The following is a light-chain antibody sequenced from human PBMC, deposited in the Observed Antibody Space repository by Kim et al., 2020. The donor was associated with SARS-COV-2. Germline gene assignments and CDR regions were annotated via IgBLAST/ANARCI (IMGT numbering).Light chain of an antibody. CDR1: KLGDKY. CDR2: QNK. Sequence: SYELTQPPSVSVSPGQTARITCSGNKLGDKYVCWYQQKPGQSPVLVMYQNKKRPSGIPERFSGSNSGNTATLIISGTQAMDGADYYCQAWDISTLVFGGGTQLTVL. V-gene: IGLV3-1*01. J-gene: IGLJ2*01. CDR3: QAWDISTLV.